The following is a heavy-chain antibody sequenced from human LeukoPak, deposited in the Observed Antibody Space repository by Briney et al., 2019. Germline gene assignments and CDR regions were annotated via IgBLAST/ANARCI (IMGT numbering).Heavy chain of an antibody. V-gene: IGHV3-11*05. CDR3: ARAHSVYCGGDCRDFDY. D-gene: IGHD2-21*02. J-gene: IGHJ4*02. Sequence: GGPLRLSCAASGFTFSDYYMSWIRQAPGKGLEWVSYISSSSSYTNYADSVKGRFTISRDNAKNSLYLQMNSLRAEDTAVYYCARAHSVYCGGDCRDFDYWGQGTLVTVSS. CDR2: ISSSSSYT. CDR1: GFTFSDYY.